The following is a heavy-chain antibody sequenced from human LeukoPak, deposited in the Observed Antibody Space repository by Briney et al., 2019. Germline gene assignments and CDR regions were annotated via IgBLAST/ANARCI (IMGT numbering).Heavy chain of an antibody. V-gene: IGHV3-33*01. D-gene: IGHD6-13*01. CDR3: ARDGASASSSWYEGGCYFDY. Sequence: GRSLRLSCAASGFTFSSYGMHWVRQAPGKGLEWVAVIWYDGSNKYYADSVKGRFTISRDNSKNALYLQMNSLRAEDTAVYYCARDGASASSSWYEGGCYFDYWGQGTLVTVSS. CDR1: GFTFSSYG. CDR2: IWYDGSNK. J-gene: IGHJ4*02.